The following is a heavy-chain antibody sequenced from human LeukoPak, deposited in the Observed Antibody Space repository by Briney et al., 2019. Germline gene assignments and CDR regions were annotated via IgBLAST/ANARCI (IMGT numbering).Heavy chain of an antibody. Sequence: GVSLRLSCAASGFTFSSYAMSWVRQAPGKGLEWVSVISGSGTSTYYADSVKGRFSISRDNSKNTLYLQMNSLRAEDTAVYYCAKGGYSGYDPFDYWGQGTLVTVSP. D-gene: IGHD5-12*01. CDR3: AKGGYSGYDPFDY. CDR2: ISGSGTST. V-gene: IGHV3-23*01. CDR1: GFTFSSYA. J-gene: IGHJ4*02.